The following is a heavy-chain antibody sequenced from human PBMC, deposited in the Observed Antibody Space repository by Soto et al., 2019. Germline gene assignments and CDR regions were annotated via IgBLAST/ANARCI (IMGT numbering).Heavy chain of an antibody. V-gene: IGHV3-33*01. CDR1: GFTFSSYG. D-gene: IGHD3-16*01. CDR3: ARGPGGRSYYFDY. CDR2: IWYDGSNK. Sequence: LRLSCAASGFTFSSYGMHWVRQAPGKGLEWVAVIWYDGSNKYYADSVKGRFTISRDNSKNTLYLQMNSLRAEDTAVYYCARGPGGRSYYFDYWGQGTLVTVSS. J-gene: IGHJ4*02.